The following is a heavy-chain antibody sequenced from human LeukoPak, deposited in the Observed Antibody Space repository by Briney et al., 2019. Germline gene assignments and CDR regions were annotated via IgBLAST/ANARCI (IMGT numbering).Heavy chain of an antibody. V-gene: IGHV4-4*07. CDR1: GGSISSYY. Sequence: PSETLSLTCTVSGGSISSYYWSWIRQPAGKGLEWIGRIYTSGSTNYNPSLKSRVTMSVDTSKNQFSLKLSSVTAADTAVYYCARGGIVVVVAAPGTGYFQHWGQGTLVTVSS. J-gene: IGHJ1*01. D-gene: IGHD2-15*01. CDR3: ARGGIVVVVAAPGTGYFQH. CDR2: IYTSGST.